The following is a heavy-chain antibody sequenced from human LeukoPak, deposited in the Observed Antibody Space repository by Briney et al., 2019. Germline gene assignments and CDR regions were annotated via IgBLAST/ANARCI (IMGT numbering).Heavy chain of an antibody. CDR1: GYTFTGYY. Sequence: GASVKVSCKASGYTFTGYYMHWVRQAPGQGLESMGRMNPNSRGTNYAQKFQGRVTMTRDTSISTAYMELSRLRSDDTAVYYCAREGRMATIKTANYYYYYMDVWGKGTTVTVSS. CDR3: AREGRMATIKTANYYYYYMDV. V-gene: IGHV1-2*06. CDR2: MNPNSRGT. D-gene: IGHD5-24*01. J-gene: IGHJ6*03.